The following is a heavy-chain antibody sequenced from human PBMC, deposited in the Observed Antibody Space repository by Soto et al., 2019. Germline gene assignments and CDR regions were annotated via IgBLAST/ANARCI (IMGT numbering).Heavy chain of an antibody. D-gene: IGHD1-1*01. CDR2: IYTGGNA. Sequence: GGSLRLSCAASGFTVSSNYMNWVRQAPGKGLEWVSVIYTGGNAYYADSVKGRFTISRDSTKNMVYLQMNTLRAEDTAVYYCARDMGNWNDLTYYYYAMDVWGQGTTVTVSS. CDR3: ARDMGNWNDLTYYYYAMDV. V-gene: IGHV3-66*01. CDR1: GFTVSSNY. J-gene: IGHJ6*02.